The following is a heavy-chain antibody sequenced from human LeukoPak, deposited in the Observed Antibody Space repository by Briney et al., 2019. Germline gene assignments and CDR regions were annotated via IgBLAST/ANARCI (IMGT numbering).Heavy chain of an antibody. CDR2: IIPIFGTA. J-gene: IGHJ3*02. V-gene: IGHV1-69*05. Sequence: ASVKVSCKASGGTFSSYAISWVRQAPGQGLEWMGGIIPIFGTANYAQKFQGRVTITTGESTSTAYMELSSLRSEDTAVYYCARGGTEDAFDIWGQGTMVTVSS. CDR1: GGTFSSYA. CDR3: ARGGTEDAFDI. D-gene: IGHD3-16*01.